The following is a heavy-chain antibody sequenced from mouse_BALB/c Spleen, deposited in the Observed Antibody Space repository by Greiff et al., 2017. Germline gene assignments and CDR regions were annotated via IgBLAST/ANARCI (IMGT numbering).Heavy chain of an antibody. Sequence: EVQLQESGAELVKPGASVKLSCTASGFNIKDTYMHWVKQRPEQGLEWIGRIDPANGNTKYDPKFQGKATITADTSSNTAYLQLSSLTSEDTAVYYCASPSTMITSYYFDYWGQGTTLTVSS. CDR3: ASPSTMITSYYFDY. V-gene: IGHV14-3*02. D-gene: IGHD2-4*01. CDR2: IDPANGNT. CDR1: GFNIKDTY. J-gene: IGHJ2*01.